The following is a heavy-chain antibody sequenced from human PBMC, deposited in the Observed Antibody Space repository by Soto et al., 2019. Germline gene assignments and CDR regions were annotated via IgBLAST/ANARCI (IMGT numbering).Heavy chain of an antibody. J-gene: IGHJ5*02. D-gene: IGHD4-17*01. V-gene: IGHV4-34*01. Sequence: SETLSLTCAVYGGSFSGYYWSWIRQPPGKGLEWIGEINHSGSTNYNPSLKSRVTISVDTSKNQFSLKLSSVTAADTAVYYCARGSAGDYRFDPWGQGTLVTVSS. CDR3: ARGSAGDYRFDP. CDR1: GGSFSGYY. CDR2: INHSGST.